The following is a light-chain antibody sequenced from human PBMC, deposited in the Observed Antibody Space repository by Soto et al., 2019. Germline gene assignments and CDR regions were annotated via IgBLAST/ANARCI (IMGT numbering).Light chain of an antibody. CDR3: QQSYSTSFT. J-gene: IGKJ3*01. CDR2: EAS. Sequence: DIQMTQPPSTLCASVGYRVTITCLASQSISSWLAWYQQKPGKAPKLLIYEASSLESGVPSRYSGSGSGTDFTLTISSLQPEDFATYYCQQSYSTSFTFGHGINVDI. CDR1: QSISSW. V-gene: IGKV1-5*01.